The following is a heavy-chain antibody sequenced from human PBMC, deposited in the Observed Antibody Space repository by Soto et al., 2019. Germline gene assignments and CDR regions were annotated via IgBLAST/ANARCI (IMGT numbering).Heavy chain of an antibody. D-gene: IGHD6-6*01. J-gene: IGHJ6*02. CDR2: IYDSGST. CDR1: GDSISRGGSS. Sequence: PSETLSLTCTLSGDSISRGGSSWAWIRQPPGKALEWSGNIYDSGSTSYNPYLKSRVTISVDRSKNQFSLKLTSETAADTAVYFCARGSSSYYDYGMDVWGQGTTVTVSS. CDR3: ARGSSSYYDYGMDV. V-gene: IGHV4-30-2*01.